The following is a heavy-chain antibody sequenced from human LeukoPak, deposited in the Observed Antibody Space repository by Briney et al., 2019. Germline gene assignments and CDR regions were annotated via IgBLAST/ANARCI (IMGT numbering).Heavy chain of an antibody. D-gene: IGHD6-13*01. CDR2: ISPNSGGT. CDR3: ARDEGIAAAGPDY. J-gene: IGHJ4*02. Sequence: ASVKVSCKASGYTFTGYYMHWVRQAPGQGLEWMGWISPNSGGTNYAQKFQGRVTMTRDTSISTAYMELSRLRSDDTAVYYCARDEGIAAAGPDYWGQGTLVTVSS. V-gene: IGHV1-2*02. CDR1: GYTFTGYY.